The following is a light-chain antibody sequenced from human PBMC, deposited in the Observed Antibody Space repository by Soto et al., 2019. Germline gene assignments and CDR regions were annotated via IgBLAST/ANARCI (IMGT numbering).Light chain of an antibody. CDR2: VNTDGSH. CDR3: QTWGTGIV. J-gene: IGLJ2*01. Sequence: QLVLTQSPSASASLGASVKLTCTLSSGHSSFAIAWHQQLPEKGPRYLMKVNTDGSHNKGDGIPDRFSGSSSGTERYLTISSLQSEDEADYYCQTWGTGIVFGRGTKLTVL. V-gene: IGLV4-69*01. CDR1: SGHSSFA.